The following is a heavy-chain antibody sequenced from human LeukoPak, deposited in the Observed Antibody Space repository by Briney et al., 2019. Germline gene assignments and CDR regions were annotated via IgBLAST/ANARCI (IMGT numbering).Heavy chain of an antibody. J-gene: IGHJ5*02. CDR1: GGSISSYY. V-gene: IGHV4-59*01. D-gene: IGHD6-13*01. Sequence: SETLSLTCTVSGGSISSYYWSWIRQPPGKGLEWIGYIYYSGNTNYNPSLKSRVTISIDTSKNQFSLKLSSVTAADTAVYYCGRDVGSGNSLRIHPWGQGTLVTVSS. CDR2: IYYSGNT. CDR3: GRDVGSGNSLRIHP.